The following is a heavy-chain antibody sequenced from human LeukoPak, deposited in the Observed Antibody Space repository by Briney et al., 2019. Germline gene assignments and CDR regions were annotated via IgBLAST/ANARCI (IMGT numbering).Heavy chain of an antibody. D-gene: IGHD6-19*01. Sequence: GASVKVSCKASGYTFTGNYMHWVRQAPGQGLEWLGWINPYSGGTNYAQKFQGRVATTRDTSINTAYVELSRLTSDDTAVYYCANLVTVPESKAVAVDYWGQGTLVTVSS. J-gene: IGHJ4*02. CDR1: GYTFTGNY. CDR2: INPYSGGT. CDR3: ANLVTVPESKAVAVDY. V-gene: IGHV1-2*02.